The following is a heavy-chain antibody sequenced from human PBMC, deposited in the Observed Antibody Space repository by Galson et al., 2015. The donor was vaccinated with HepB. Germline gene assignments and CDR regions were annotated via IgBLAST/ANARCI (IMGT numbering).Heavy chain of an antibody. CDR1: GYTFTSYD. J-gene: IGHJ4*02. D-gene: IGHD4-17*01. CDR3: ARDRNAYGDFDY. CDR2: MNPNSGNT. V-gene: IGHV1-8*01. Sequence: SCKASGYTFTSYDINWVRQATGQGLEWMGWMNPNSGNTGYAQKFQGRVTMTRNTSISTAYMELSSLRSDDTAVYYCARDRNAYGDFDYWGQGTLVTVSS.